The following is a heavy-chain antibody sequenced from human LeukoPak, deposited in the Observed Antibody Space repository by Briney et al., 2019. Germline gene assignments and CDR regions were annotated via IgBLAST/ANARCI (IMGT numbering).Heavy chain of an antibody. J-gene: IGHJ6*02. CDR2: ISAYNGNT. CDR3: ERPSFHCSSTSCYTGYGMDV. D-gene: IGHD2-2*02. CDR1: GYTFTSYG. Sequence: ASVKVSCKASGYTFTSYGISWVRQAPGQGLEWMGWISAYNGNTNYAQKLQGRVTMTTDTSTSTAYMELRSLRSDDTAVYYCERPSFHCSSTSCYTGYGMDVWGQGTTVTVSS. V-gene: IGHV1-18*01.